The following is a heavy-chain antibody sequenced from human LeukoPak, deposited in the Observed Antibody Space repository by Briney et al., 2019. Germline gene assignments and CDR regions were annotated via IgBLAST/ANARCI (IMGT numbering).Heavy chain of an antibody. Sequence: GASVKVSCKASGGTFSSYAISWVRQAPGQGLEWMGRIIPIFGTANYAQKFQGRVTITADESTSTAYMELSSLRSEDTAVYYCARGPIVVVPAASGNWFDPWGQGTLVTVSS. CDR1: GGTFSSYA. CDR3: ARGPIVVVPAASGNWFDP. D-gene: IGHD2-2*01. V-gene: IGHV1-69*15. J-gene: IGHJ5*02. CDR2: IIPIFGTA.